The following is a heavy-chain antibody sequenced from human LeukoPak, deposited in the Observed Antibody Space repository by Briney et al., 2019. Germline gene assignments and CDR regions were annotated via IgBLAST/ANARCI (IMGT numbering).Heavy chain of an antibody. Sequence: GGSLRLSCAASGFTFSSYAMSWVRQAPGKGLEWVSAISGSGGSTYYADSVKGRFTISRDNSKNTLYLQMNSLRAEDTAVYYSAKVNKGLHGDYAFDYWGQGTLVTVSS. CDR3: AKVNKGLHGDYAFDY. CDR1: GFTFSSYA. J-gene: IGHJ4*02. V-gene: IGHV3-23*01. D-gene: IGHD4-17*01. CDR2: ISGSGGST.